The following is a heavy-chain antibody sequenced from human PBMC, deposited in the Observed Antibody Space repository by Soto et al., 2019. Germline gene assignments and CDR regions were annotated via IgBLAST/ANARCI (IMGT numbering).Heavy chain of an antibody. CDR2: IYYSGST. CDR1: GGSISSYY. J-gene: IGHJ6*02. CDR3: ARVGGSGSYHYYYGMDV. Sequence: SETLSLTCNVSGGSISSYYWSWIRQPPGKGLEWIGYIYYSGSTNYNPSLKSRVTISVDTSKNQFSLKLSSVTAADTAVYYCARVGGSGSYHYYYGMDVWGQGTTVTVSS. D-gene: IGHD3-10*01. V-gene: IGHV4-59*01.